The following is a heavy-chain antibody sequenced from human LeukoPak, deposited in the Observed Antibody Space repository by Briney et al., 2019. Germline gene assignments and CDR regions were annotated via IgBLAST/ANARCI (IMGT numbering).Heavy chain of an antibody. V-gene: IGHV3-9*01. D-gene: IGHD5-18*01. CDR2: ISWNSGSI. J-gene: IGHJ4*02. Sequence: GGSLRLSCAASGFTFDDYAMHWVRQAPGKGPEWVSGISWNSGSIGYADSVKGRFTISRDNAKNSLYLQMNSLRAEDTALYYCAKDIGGGGYSSTKGYFDYWGQGTLVTVSS. CDR3: AKDIGGGGYSSTKGYFDY. CDR1: GFTFDDYA.